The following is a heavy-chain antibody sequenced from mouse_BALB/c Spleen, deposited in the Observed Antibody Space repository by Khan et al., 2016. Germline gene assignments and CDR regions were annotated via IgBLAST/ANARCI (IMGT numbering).Heavy chain of an antibody. V-gene: IGHV14-3*02. CDR3: ARMYYVDY. CDR1: GFSIQDTY. J-gene: IGHJ2*01. Sequence: VQLQQSGAELVKPGASVKLSCTASGFSIQDTYIHWVRQRPEQGLDWIGRIDPPNDNTKYDPKFQGKATITADTSSNTAYLQLNSLTYEDTAVYYCARMYYVDYLGPGTTLTVSS. CDR2: IDPPNDNT.